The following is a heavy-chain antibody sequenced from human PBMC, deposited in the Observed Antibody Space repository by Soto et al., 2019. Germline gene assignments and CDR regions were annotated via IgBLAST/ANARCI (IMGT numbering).Heavy chain of an antibody. CDR1: GLTVSRTQ. V-gene: IGHV3-53*01. CDR3: ARAREPEYSSSIFFDY. Sequence: GGSLRLSCAASGLTVSRTQMAWVRQVPGKGLQWVSVIYSAGSTFYANAVKGRFTMSRDIPDNKIYLDLSRVTGDDTAIYYCARAREPEYSSSIFFDYWGRGIKATVSS. CDR2: IYSAGST. D-gene: IGHD6-6*01. J-gene: IGHJ4*02.